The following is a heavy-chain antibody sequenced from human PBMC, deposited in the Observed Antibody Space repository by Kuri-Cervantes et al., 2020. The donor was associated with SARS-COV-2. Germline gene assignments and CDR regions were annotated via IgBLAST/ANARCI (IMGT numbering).Heavy chain of an antibody. D-gene: IGHD6-19*01. Sequence: GGALRLSCAASGFTFSSYAMHWVRQAPGKGLEWVAVISYDGSNKYYADSVKGRFTISRDNSKNTLYLQLNSLRAEDTAVYYCARSVAGQWLDHGQGDLYYYYYGMAVWGHGTTVTVSS. CDR3: ARSVAGQWLDHGQGDLYYYYYGMAV. J-gene: IGHJ6*02. CDR1: GFTFSSYA. V-gene: IGHV3-30-3*01. CDR2: ISYDGSNK.